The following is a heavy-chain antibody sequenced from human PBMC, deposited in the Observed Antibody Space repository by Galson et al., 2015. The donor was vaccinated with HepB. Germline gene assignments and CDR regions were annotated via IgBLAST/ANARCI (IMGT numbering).Heavy chain of an antibody. V-gene: IGHV3-74*01. CDR2: INRDGGST. Sequence: SLRLSCAASGFTFRSHWMHWVRQAPGKGLVWVSRINRDGGSTNYADSAKGRFTISRDNAKNTLYLQMSSLRAEDTAVYYCGRGIEVVPDASGMDVWGQGTTVTVSS. J-gene: IGHJ6*02. CDR3: GRGIEVVPDASGMDV. CDR1: GFTFRSHW. D-gene: IGHD2-2*01.